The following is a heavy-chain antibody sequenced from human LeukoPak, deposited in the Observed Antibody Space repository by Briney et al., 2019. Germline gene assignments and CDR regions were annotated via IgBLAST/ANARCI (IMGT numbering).Heavy chain of an antibody. J-gene: IGHJ4*02. CDR1: GFSFITYS. CDR2: IGSSSSTM. D-gene: IGHD3-10*01. V-gene: IGHV3-48*04. Sequence: GGSLRLSCAASGFSFITYSMNWVRQAPGKGLEWVSFIGSSSSTMYYADSVKGRFTISRDDAKNSLYLQMNSLRAEDTAVYYCAKSYGSGSYDYWGQGTLVTVSS. CDR3: AKSYGSGSYDY.